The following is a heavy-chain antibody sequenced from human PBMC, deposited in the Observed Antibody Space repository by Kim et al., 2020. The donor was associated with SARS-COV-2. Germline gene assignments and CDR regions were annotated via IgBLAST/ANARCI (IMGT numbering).Heavy chain of an antibody. V-gene: IGHV1-3*01. CDR1: GYTFSNYV. J-gene: IGHJ5*02. D-gene: IGHD2-2*02. CDR2: IKLCNGDT. Sequence: ASVKVSCKASGYTFSNYVMHWVRQAPGQGLEWMGWIKLCNGDTKYSRKFQGRVTLTWDTSASTAYMEPSSLRSEDTAVDYCARADEYRLNLLDPRGQGTL. CDR3: ARADEYRLNLLDP.